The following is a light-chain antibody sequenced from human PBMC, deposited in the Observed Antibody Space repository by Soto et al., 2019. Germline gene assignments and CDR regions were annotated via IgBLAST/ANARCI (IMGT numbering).Light chain of an antibody. J-gene: IGKJ1*01. CDR2: KAS. CDR1: QSISVW. CDR3: QQYNSYSPT. V-gene: IGKV1-5*03. Sequence: DIQVTQSASTLSASVGDRVTITCRASQSISVWLAWYQQKAGKAPNLLIYKASRLESGVPSRFSGSGSETEFTLTISGLQPGDSATYYCQQYNSYSPTFGQGTKVDI.